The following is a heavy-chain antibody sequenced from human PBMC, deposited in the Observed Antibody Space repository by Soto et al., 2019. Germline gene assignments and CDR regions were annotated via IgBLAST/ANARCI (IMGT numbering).Heavy chain of an antibody. CDR1: GFTFSSYD. V-gene: IGHV3-13*01. CDR3: ARDGYCSGGSCSSGPSHY. CDR2: IGTAGDT. Sequence: GGSLRLSCAASGFTFSSYDMHWVRQATGKGLEWVSAIGTAGDTYYPGSVKGRFTISRENAKNSLYLQMNSLRAGDTAVYYCARDGYCSGGSCSSGPSHYWGQGTLVTVSS. J-gene: IGHJ4*02. D-gene: IGHD2-15*01.